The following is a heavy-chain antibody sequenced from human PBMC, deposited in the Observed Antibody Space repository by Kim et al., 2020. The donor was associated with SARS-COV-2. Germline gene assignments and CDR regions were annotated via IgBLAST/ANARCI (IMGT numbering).Heavy chain of an antibody. Sequence: GGSLRLSCAASGFTFSSYAMHWVRQAPGKGLEWVAVISYDGSNKYYADSVKGRFTISRDNSKNTLYLQMNSLRAEDTAVYYCARGDKLLWFGELLSRAFDIWGQGTMVTVSS. CDR1: GFTFSSYA. D-gene: IGHD3-10*01. V-gene: IGHV3-30*04. J-gene: IGHJ3*02. CDR3: ARGDKLLWFGELLSRAFDI. CDR2: ISYDGSNK.